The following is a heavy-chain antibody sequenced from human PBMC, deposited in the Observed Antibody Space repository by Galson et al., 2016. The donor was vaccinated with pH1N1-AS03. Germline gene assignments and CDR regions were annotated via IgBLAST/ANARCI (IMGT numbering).Heavy chain of an antibody. Sequence: QSGAEVKKPGESLKISCKGSGYSFRSHWIAWLRQMPGKRLEWMGIIYPSDSDTRYNSSFQGQVTISADTAISTAYLQWNSLKASDTAIYYCARCSNDYGSYWGQGTLVTVSS. CDR3: ARCSNDYGSY. CDR1: GYSFRSHW. V-gene: IGHV5-51*01. CDR2: IYPSDSDT. D-gene: IGHD4-17*01. J-gene: IGHJ4*02.